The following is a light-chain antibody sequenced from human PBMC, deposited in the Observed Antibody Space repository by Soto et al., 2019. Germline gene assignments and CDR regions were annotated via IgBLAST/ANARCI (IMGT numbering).Light chain of an antibody. CDR3: QQSYSTPLT. V-gene: IGKV1-39*01. CDR2: AAS. Sequence: DIQMTQSPSSLSASVGDRVTIPCRASQSISSYLNWYQQKPGKAPKLLIYAASSLQSGVPSRFSGSGSGTEFTLTISSLQPEDFATYHCQQSYSTPLTFGPGNKLEIK. J-gene: IGKJ2*01. CDR1: QSISSY.